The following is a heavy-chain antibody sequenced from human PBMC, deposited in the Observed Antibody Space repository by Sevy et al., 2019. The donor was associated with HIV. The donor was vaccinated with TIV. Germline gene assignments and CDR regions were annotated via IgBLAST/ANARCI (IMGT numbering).Heavy chain of an antibody. Sequence: GGSLRLSCAASGFTVSSNYMSWVRQAPGKGLEWVSVIYSGGSTYYADSVKGRFTISRDNSKNTLYLQRNSLRAEDTAVYYCASAHVDTAMVNYYYGMDVWGQGTTVTVSS. CDR3: ASAHVDTAMVNYYYGMDV. CDR2: IYSGGST. D-gene: IGHD5-18*01. J-gene: IGHJ6*02. CDR1: GFTVSSNY. V-gene: IGHV3-53*01.